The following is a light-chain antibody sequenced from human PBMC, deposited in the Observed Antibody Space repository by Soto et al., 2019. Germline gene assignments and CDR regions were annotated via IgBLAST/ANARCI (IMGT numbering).Light chain of an antibody. Sequence: QSALTQPASVSGSPGQSITISCTGTSSDVGYYNYVSWYQQHPGKAPKLMIYDVTNRPSGVSNRSSGSKSGNTASLTISGLQAEDEADYYCSSQGSSSTLIFGGGTKLTVL. CDR3: SSQGSSSTLI. CDR1: SSDVGYYNY. V-gene: IGLV2-14*01. CDR2: DVT. J-gene: IGLJ2*01.